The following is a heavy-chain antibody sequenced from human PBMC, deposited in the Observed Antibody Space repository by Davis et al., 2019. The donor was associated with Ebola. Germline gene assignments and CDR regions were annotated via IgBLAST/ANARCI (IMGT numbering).Heavy chain of an antibody. Sequence: SLKIPCAAPGFPFSGSAMHWVREASGQGLEWVGRIRSKANSYATAYAASVKGRFTITRNDSKNTAYLQMNSLKTEDTAVYYCTTTPSSSRYTSDVWGQGTTVTVSS. CDR2: IRSKANSYAT. J-gene: IGHJ6*02. CDR3: TTTPSSSRYTSDV. CDR1: GFPFSGSA. D-gene: IGHD6-13*01. V-gene: IGHV3-73*01.